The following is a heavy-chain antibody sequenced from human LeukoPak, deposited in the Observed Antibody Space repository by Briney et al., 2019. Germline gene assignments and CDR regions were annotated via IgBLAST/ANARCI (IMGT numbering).Heavy chain of an antibody. CDR2: IYYSGST. CDR3: ARVSGFGDPFDY. V-gene: IGHV4-59*01. D-gene: IGHD3-10*01. CDR1: GGSISSYY. Sequence: SSETLSLTCTVSGGSISSYYWSWIRQPPGKGLEWIGYIYYSGSTNYNPSLKSRVTISVDTSKNQFSLKLSSVTAADTAVYYCARVSGFGDPFDYWGQGTLVTVSS. J-gene: IGHJ4*02.